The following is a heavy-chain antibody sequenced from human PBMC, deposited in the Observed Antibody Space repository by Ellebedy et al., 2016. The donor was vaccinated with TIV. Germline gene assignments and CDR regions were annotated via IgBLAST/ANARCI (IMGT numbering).Heavy chain of an antibody. D-gene: IGHD3-10*01. Sequence: GESLKISCVGSGFTFSNFAMSWVRQTPGKGLEWVSSISASGRSEYYVDSVKGRFTISRDNSKNTLSLQMNSLRAEDTALYYCAKDQEFFASGIYHWGQGTLVTVSS. CDR2: ISASGRSE. V-gene: IGHV3-23*01. CDR3: AKDQEFFASGIYH. CDR1: GFTFSNFA. J-gene: IGHJ5*02.